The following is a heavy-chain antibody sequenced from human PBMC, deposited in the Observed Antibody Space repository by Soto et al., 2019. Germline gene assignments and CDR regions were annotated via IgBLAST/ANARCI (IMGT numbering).Heavy chain of an antibody. CDR2: IFLVDSDT. D-gene: IGHD2-21*01. CDR3: ARPYSILSPYLDAFDI. V-gene: IGHV5-51*01. Sequence: PGESLKISCKGSGYNFSTYWIGWVRQMPGKGLEWMGIIFLVDSDTRYSPSFQGQVSISADKSITTAYLQWSSLKASDTAMYYCARPYSILSPYLDAFDIWGQGTMVTVSS. CDR1: GYNFSTYW. J-gene: IGHJ3*02.